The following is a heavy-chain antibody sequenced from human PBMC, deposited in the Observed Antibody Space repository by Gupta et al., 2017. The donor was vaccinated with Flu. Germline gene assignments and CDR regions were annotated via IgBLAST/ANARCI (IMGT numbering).Heavy chain of an antibody. CDR1: TFSSYA. Sequence: TFSSYAMSWVRQAPGKGLEWVSAISVNGGSTYYADSVKGRFTIPRDKSKNTLYRQMKRLRAEDTAVYYAAKGASLYPFDFGGQGTLVTVSS. V-gene: IGHV3-23*01. CDR2: ISVNGGST. D-gene: IGHD2-8*01. CDR3: AKGASLYPFDF. J-gene: IGHJ4*02.